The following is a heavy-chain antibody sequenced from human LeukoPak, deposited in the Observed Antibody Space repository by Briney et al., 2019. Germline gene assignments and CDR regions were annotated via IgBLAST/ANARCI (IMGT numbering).Heavy chain of an antibody. V-gene: IGHV3-33*06. CDR1: GFTFSSYG. Sequence: PGRSLRLSCAASGFTFSSYGMHWVRQAPGKGLEWVAVIWYDGSNKYYADSVKGRFTISRDNSKNTLYLQMNSLRAEDTAVYYCAKYPRRSGGSGWFWGQGTLVTVSS. CDR3: AKYPRRSGGSGWF. CDR2: IWYDGSNK. J-gene: IGHJ4*02. D-gene: IGHD6-19*01.